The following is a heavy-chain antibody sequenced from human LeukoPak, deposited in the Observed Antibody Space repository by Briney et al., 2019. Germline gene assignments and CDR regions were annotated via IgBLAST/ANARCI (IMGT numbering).Heavy chain of an antibody. V-gene: IGHV3-30*18. J-gene: IGHJ6*02. CDR2: ISYDGSNK. Sequence: PGGSLRLSCAASGFTFSSYGMHWVRQAPGKGLEWVAVISYDGSNKYYADSVKGRFTISRDNSKNTLYLQMNSLRAEDTAVYYCAKDGQTGTSVGYYYYGMGVWGQGTTVTVSS. D-gene: IGHD1-1*01. CDR3: AKDGQTGTSVGYYYYGMGV. CDR1: GFTFSSYG.